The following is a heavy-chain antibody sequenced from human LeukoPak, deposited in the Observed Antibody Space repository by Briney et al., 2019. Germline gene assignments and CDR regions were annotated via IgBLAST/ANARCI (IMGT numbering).Heavy chain of an antibody. J-gene: IGHJ6*03. CDR2: INPNSGGT. D-gene: IGHD3-10*01. Sequence: ASVKVSCKASGYTFTGYYMHWVRQAPGQGLEWMGWINPNSGGTNYAQKFQGRVTMTRDTSISTAYMELRSLRSDDTAVYYCARDLVGFGDYYYYYYMDVWGKGTTVTISS. V-gene: IGHV1-2*02. CDR1: GYTFTGYY. CDR3: ARDLVGFGDYYYYYYMDV.